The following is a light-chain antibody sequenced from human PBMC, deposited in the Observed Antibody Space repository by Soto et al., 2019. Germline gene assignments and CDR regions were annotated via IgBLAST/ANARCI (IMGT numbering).Light chain of an antibody. J-gene: IGKJ4*01. CDR2: DAS. V-gene: IGKV3-11*01. CDR3: QQHANWPLT. Sequence: EIVLTQSPATLSLSPGERATLSCRASQSVSSSLAWYQQKPGQAPRLLLYDASNRATGIPARFSGSGSGTDFTLTISSLEPEDFAVYYCQQHANWPLTFGGGTKVDIK. CDR1: QSVSSS.